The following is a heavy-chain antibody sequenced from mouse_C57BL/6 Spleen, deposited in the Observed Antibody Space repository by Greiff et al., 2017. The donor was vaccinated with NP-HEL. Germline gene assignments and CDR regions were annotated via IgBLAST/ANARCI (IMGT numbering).Heavy chain of an antibody. CDR2: IDPETGGT. V-gene: IGHV1-15*01. CDR1: GYTFTDYE. CDR3: TSSLNWGAMDY. J-gene: IGHJ4*01. Sequence: QVQLKQSGAELVRPGASVTLSCKASGYTFTDYEMHRVKQTPVHGLEWIGAIDPETGGTAYNQKFKGKAILTADKSSSTAYMELRSLTSEDSAVYYCTSSLNWGAMDYWGQGTSVTVSS. D-gene: IGHD4-1*01.